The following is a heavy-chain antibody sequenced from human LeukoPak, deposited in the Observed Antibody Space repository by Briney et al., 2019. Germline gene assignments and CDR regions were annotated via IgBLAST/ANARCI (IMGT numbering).Heavy chain of an antibody. Sequence: SETLSLTCTASGXSISNYYGNWIRQPPGKGLEWIGYIYYSGSTNYNPSLKSRVTISVDTSKNQFSLKLSSVTAADTAVYYCARAGARYSSGWYWFDPWGQGTLVTVSS. J-gene: IGHJ5*02. CDR3: ARAGARYSSGWYWFDP. D-gene: IGHD6-19*01. CDR2: IYYSGST. CDR1: GXSISNYY. V-gene: IGHV4-59*01.